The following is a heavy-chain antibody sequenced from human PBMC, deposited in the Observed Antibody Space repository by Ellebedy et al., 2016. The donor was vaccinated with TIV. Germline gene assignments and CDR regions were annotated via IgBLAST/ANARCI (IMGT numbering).Heavy chain of an antibody. V-gene: IGHV1-69*13. D-gene: IGHD3-10*01. CDR2: FLPMFGTA. CDR3: ARVRWATVARGVPFHYGMDV. CDR1: GGTFSYA. J-gene: IGHJ6*02. Sequence: ASVKVSCKASGGTFSYAINWVRQAPGQGLEWIGAFLPMFGTATSAQKFQGRVTITADESMTTAYMDLSSLRSEDTAVYYCARVRWATVARGVPFHYGMDVWGQGTTVTVTS.